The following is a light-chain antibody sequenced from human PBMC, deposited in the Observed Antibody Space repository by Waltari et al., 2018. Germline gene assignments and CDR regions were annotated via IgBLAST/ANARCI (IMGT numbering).Light chain of an antibody. J-gene: IGLJ2*01. Sequence: QSALTQPASVSGSPGQSITLPCTGTSSDVGNYNLVSWYQQYPGKAPKLVIYEVVKRPPSVSSRFSGSKSGSTASLTISGLQPEDEGNYYCTSYAGRSTLIFGGGT. CDR3: TSYAGRSTLI. CDR2: EVV. V-gene: IGLV2-23*02. CDR1: SSDVGNYNL.